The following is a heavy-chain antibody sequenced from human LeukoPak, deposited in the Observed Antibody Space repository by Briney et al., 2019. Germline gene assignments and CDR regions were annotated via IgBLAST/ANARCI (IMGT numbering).Heavy chain of an antibody. D-gene: IGHD6-13*01. Sequence: ASVKVSCMTCGYTFHGYYIHWVRQAPGQGLAWLGWVNPIHGDINYAQKFHGSVTTTRNTSISTAYMELSSLRSDDTAVYYCARDVSSVATAAPGHWGVDVWGQGTTVTVSS. J-gene: IGHJ6*02. CDR2: VNPIHGDI. CDR1: GYTFHGYY. V-gene: IGHV1-2*02. CDR3: ARDVSSVATAAPGHWGVDV.